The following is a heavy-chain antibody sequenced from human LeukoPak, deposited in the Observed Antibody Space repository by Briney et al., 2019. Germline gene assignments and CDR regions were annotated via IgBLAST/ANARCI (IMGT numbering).Heavy chain of an antibody. CDR1: GYSFTSYW. CDR3: ARLESGYSGYDGTYFDY. J-gene: IGHJ4*02. D-gene: IGHD5-12*01. Sequence: NAGESLKISCKGSGYSFTSYWIGWVRQMPGKGLEWMGIIYPGDSDTRYSPSFQGQVTISADKSISTAYLQWSSLKASDTAMYYCARLESGYSGYDGTYFDYWSQGTLVTVSS. V-gene: IGHV5-51*01. CDR2: IYPGDSDT.